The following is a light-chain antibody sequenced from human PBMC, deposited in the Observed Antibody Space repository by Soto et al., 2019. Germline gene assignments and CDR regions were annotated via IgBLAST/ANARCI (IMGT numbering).Light chain of an antibody. CDR1: QSISRH. J-gene: IGKJ1*01. V-gene: IGKV1-5*01. CDR2: GAN. CDR3: QHYNSYSEA. Sequence: DIQLTQSPSSLSASVGDRITITCRSSQSISRHLNWYQQRPGTAPKVLIFGANSLQSGVPSRFSGSGSGTEFTLTISSLQPDDFATYYCQHYNSYSEAFGQGTKVDIK.